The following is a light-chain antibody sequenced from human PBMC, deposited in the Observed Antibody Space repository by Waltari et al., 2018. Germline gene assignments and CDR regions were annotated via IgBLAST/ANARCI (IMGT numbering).Light chain of an antibody. CDR2: QDN. CDR1: QLAGRY. V-gene: IGLV3-1*01. J-gene: IGLJ2*01. CDR3: AAWDNSTFVL. Sequence: SFELTQTPSGSVSPGQTASITCTGDQLAGRYVSWYPHKPGQSPVLLIYQDNMRASGIPERFSGSNSGNTATLTISGTQAMDEADYYCAAWDNSTFVLFGGGTKVTVL.